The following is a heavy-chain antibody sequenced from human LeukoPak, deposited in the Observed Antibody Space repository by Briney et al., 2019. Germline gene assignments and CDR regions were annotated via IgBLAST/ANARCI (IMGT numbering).Heavy chain of an antibody. V-gene: IGHV1-8*01. CDR3: ARGNGASYYDFWSGYYFAPYYYYMDV. Sequence: GASVKVSCKASGYTFTSYDINWVRQATGQGLESMGWMNPNSGNTGYAQKFQSRVTMTRNTSISTAYMELSSLRSEDTAVYYCARGNGASYYDFWSGYYFAPYYYYMDVWGKGTTVTVSS. D-gene: IGHD3-3*01. CDR2: MNPNSGNT. CDR1: GYTFTSYD. J-gene: IGHJ6*03.